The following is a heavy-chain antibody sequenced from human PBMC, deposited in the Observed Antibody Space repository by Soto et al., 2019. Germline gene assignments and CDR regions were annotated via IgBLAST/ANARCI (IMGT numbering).Heavy chain of an antibody. V-gene: IGHV3-23*01. CDR2: ISGSGGST. Sequence: GGSLRLSCAASGFTFSSYAMSWVRQAPGKGLEWVSAISGSGGSTYYADSVKGRFTISRDNSKNTLYLQMNSLRAEDTAVYYCAKEAESSSWKPLIVLLYYFDYWGQGTLVTVSS. D-gene: IGHD6-13*01. CDR1: GFTFSSYA. J-gene: IGHJ4*02. CDR3: AKEAESSSWKPLIVLLYYFDY.